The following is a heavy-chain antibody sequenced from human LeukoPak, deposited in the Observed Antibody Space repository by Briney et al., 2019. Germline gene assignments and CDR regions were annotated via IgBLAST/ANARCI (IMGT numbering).Heavy chain of an antibody. Sequence: GGSLRLSCAASGFTFSRYAMSWVRQAPGKGLEWVSAISGSGGSTYYADSVKGRFTISRDNSKNTLYLQMNSLRDEDTAVYYCAKGPGIAVAGHLFDPWGQGTLVTVSS. D-gene: IGHD6-19*01. CDR2: ISGSGGST. V-gene: IGHV3-23*01. CDR3: AKGPGIAVAGHLFDP. J-gene: IGHJ5*02. CDR1: GFTFSRYA.